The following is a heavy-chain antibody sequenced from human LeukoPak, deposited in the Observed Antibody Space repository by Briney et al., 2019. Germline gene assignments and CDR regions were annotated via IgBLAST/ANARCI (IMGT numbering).Heavy chain of an antibody. J-gene: IGHJ6*03. Sequence: GGSLRLSCAASGFTFSTFAMNWVRQAPGKGLEWVSYISRGSSAIYYADSVKGRFTISRDNAKNSLYLQMNSLRAEDTAVYYCARVSRYQLLYYMDVWGKGTTVTVSS. V-gene: IGHV3-48*01. CDR3: ARVSRYQLLYYMDV. D-gene: IGHD2-2*01. CDR2: ISRGSSAI. CDR1: GFTFSTFA.